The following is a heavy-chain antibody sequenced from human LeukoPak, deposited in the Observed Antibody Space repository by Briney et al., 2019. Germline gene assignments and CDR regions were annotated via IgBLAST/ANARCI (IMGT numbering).Heavy chain of an antibody. V-gene: IGHV4-34*01. CDR3: ARGPIAYDSSGYYYRYFQH. CDR1: GGSFRGYY. Sequence: SETLSLTCAVYGGSFRGYYWSWIRQPPGKGLEWIGEINHSGSTNYNPSLKSRVTISVDTSKNQFSLKLSSVTAADTAVYYCARGPIAYDSSGYYYRYFQHWGQGTLVTVSS. CDR2: INHSGST. J-gene: IGHJ1*01. D-gene: IGHD3-22*01.